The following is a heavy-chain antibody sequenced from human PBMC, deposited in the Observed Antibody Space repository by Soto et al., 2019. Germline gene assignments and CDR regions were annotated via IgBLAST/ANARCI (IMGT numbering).Heavy chain of an antibody. D-gene: IGHD6-19*01. CDR3: ARMYNSGFYRPEGDYYFYGMDV. J-gene: IGHJ6*02. Sequence: PSETLSLTCAVYGGSFSGYYWSWIRQPPGKGLEWIGRFYSSGNTKSNPSLKSRVSMSADTSRNQFSLTLNSVIAADTAIYYCARMYNSGFYRPEGDYYFYGMDVWGQGTTVTVSS. CDR2: FYSSGNT. CDR1: GGSFSGYY. V-gene: IGHV4-59*10.